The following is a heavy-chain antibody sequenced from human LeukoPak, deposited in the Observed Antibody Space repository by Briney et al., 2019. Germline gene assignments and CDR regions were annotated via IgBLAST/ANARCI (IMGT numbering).Heavy chain of an antibody. CDR3: AKDRGIAAALDY. CDR2: ISGSGGSS. D-gene: IGHD6-13*01. V-gene: IGHV3-23*01. CDR1: GFTFSSYA. Sequence: QPGGSLRLSCAASGFTFSSYAMSWVRQAPGKGLEWVSAISGSGGSSYYADSVKGRFTISRDNSKNTLYLEMNSLRAEDTAVYYCAKDRGIAAALDYWGQGTLVTVSS. J-gene: IGHJ4*02.